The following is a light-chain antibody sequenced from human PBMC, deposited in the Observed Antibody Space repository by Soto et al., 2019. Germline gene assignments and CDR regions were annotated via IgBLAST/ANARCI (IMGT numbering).Light chain of an antibody. CDR3: QQYNTYPLT. CDR2: KAS. V-gene: IGKV1-5*03. Sequence: DIQMTQSPSTLSASVGDRVTITCRASQSMSSWLAWYQQKPGKAPKGLIFKASSLESGVPSRFSGSGSGTEFTLTISSLQPDDFATYYCQQYNTYPLTFGGGTKVEIK. J-gene: IGKJ4*01. CDR1: QSMSSW.